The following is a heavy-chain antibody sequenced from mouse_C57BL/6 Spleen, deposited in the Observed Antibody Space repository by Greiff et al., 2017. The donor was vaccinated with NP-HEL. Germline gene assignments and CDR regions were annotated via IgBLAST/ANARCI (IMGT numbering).Heavy chain of an antibody. CDR2: IDPNSGGT. V-gene: IGHV1-72*01. Sequence: QQSCKASGYTFTSYWMHWVKQRPGRGLEWIGRIDPNSGGTKYNEKFKSKATLTVDKPSSTAYMQLSSLTSEDSAVYYCARGDDGYSFYAMDYWGQGTSVTVSS. D-gene: IGHD2-3*01. CDR1: GYTFTSYW. J-gene: IGHJ4*01. CDR3: ARGDDGYSFYAMDY.